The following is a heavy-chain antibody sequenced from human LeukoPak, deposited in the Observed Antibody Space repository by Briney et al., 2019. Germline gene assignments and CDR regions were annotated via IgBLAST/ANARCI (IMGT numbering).Heavy chain of an antibody. CDR1: GGSISSSNW. CDR3: ARVRLFSSSSYYYDSSGYNEAFDY. D-gene: IGHD3-22*01. V-gene: IGHV4-4*02. Sequence: SETLSLTCAVSGGSISSSNWWSWVRQPPGKGLEWIGEIYHSGSTNYNPSLKSRVTISVDKSKNQFSLKLSSVTAADTAVYYCARVRLFSSSSYYYDSSGYNEAFDYWGQGTLVTVSS. J-gene: IGHJ4*02. CDR2: IYHSGST.